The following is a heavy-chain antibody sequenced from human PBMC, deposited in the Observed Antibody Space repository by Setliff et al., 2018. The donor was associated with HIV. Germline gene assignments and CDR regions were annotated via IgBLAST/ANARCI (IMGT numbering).Heavy chain of an antibody. CDR3: ARDFPSPDYSSSWAHLYYHYGMDV. CDR2: ISAYNGNT. V-gene: IGHV1-18*01. Sequence: ASVKVSCKASGYTFTSYGISWVRQAPGQGLEWMGWISAYNGNTKYSQKFQGRVTITRDTSASTAYMEVSSLRSEDTAVYYCARDFPSPDYSSSWAHLYYHYGMDVWGQGTTVTVSS. J-gene: IGHJ6*02. CDR1: GYTFTSYG. D-gene: IGHD6-13*01.